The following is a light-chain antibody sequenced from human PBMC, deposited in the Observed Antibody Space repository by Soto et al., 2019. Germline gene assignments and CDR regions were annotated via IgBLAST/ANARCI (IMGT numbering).Light chain of an antibody. V-gene: IGKV3-20*01. CDR2: GAS. CDR1: QSVSSRY. J-gene: IGKJ2*01. Sequence: ELVLTHSPGTLSLSPGERATLSCRASQSVSSRYLAWYQQKPGQAPRLLIYGASNRATGIPDRFSGSGSGTDFTLTINRLEPEDFAVYFCQQYGSSPPFTFGQGTKVDIK. CDR3: QQYGSSPPFT.